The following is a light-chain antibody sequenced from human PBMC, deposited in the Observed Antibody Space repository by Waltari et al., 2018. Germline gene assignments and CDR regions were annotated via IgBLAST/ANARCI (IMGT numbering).Light chain of an antibody. CDR2: RNN. Sequence: QSVLTQPPSASGTPGPRVTISCSGSSSNIGSPSGFWYQQLPGTAPKLLSYRNNQRPSGVPDRFSGSKSGTSASLAISGLRSEDEADYHCAVWDDSLSAWVFGGGTKLTVL. V-gene: IGLV1-47*01. CDR3: AVWDDSLSAWV. CDR1: SSNIGSPS. J-gene: IGLJ3*02.